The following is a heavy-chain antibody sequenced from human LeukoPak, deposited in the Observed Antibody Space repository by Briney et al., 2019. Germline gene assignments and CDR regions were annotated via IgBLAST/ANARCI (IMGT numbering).Heavy chain of an antibody. CDR1: GGSFSGYY. J-gene: IGHJ5*02. Sequence: SETLSLTCAVYGGSFSGYYWSWIRQPPGKGLEWIGEINHSGSTNYNPSLKSRVTKSVDTSKNQFSLKLSSVTAADTAVYYCARRGVRITMVRGVILNWFDPWGQGTLVTVSS. CDR3: ARRGVRITMVRGVILNWFDP. CDR2: INHSGST. V-gene: IGHV4-34*01. D-gene: IGHD3-10*01.